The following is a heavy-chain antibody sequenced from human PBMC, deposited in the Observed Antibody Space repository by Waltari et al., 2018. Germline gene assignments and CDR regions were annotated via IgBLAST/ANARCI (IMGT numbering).Heavy chain of an antibody. V-gene: IGHV4-59*01. D-gene: IGHD2-15*01. CDR3: ARGKCSGGSCYGNEFDP. J-gene: IGHJ5*02. CDR1: GGSISSYY. CDR2: IYYSGRT. Sequence: QVQLQESGPGLVKPSETLSLTCTVSGGSISSYYWSWIRQPPGKGLEWIGYIYYSGRTNYNPSRKSRVTISVDTSKNQFSLKLSSVTAADTAVYYCARGKCSGGSCYGNEFDPWGQGTLVTVSS.